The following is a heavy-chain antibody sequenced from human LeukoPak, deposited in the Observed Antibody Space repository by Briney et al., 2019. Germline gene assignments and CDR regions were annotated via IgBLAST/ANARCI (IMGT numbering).Heavy chain of an antibody. CDR1: GYTFTGYY. Sequence: GASVKVSCKASGYTFTGYYMYWVRQAPGQGLEWMGWINPNSGGTNYAQKFQGRVTMTRDTSISTAYMELSRLRSDDTAVYYCASGIAARRLGRYYMDVWGKGTTVTVSS. J-gene: IGHJ6*03. CDR3: ASGIAARRLGRYYMDV. D-gene: IGHD6-6*01. CDR2: INPNSGGT. V-gene: IGHV1-2*02.